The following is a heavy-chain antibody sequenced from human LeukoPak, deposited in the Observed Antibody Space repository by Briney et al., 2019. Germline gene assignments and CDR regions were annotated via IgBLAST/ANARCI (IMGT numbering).Heavy chain of an antibody. CDR2: INHSGST. J-gene: IGHJ4*02. V-gene: IGHV4-34*01. Sequence: NASETLSLTCAVYGGSFSGYYWSWIRQPPGKGLEWVGEINHSGSTNYNPSLKSRVTISVDTSKNQFSLKLSSVTAADTAVYYCARRYGYSYGFFDYWGQGTLVTVSS. CDR1: GGSFSGYY. CDR3: ARRYGYSYGFFDY. D-gene: IGHD5-18*01.